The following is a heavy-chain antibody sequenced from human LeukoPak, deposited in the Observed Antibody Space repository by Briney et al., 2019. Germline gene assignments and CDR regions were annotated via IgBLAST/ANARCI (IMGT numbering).Heavy chain of an antibody. D-gene: IGHD3-10*01. J-gene: IGHJ4*02. CDR1: GYTFTGYY. Sequence: ASVKVSCKASGYTFTGYYMHWVRQAPGQGLEWMGWINPNSGGTNYAQKFQGRVTMTRDTSISTAYMELSRLRSDDTAVYYCARRPSPVRGRKGDFDYWGQGTLVTVSS. CDR2: INPNSGGT. V-gene: IGHV1-2*02. CDR3: ARRPSPVRGRKGDFDY.